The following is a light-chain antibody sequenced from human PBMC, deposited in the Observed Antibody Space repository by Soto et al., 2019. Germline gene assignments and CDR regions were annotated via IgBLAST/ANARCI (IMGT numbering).Light chain of an antibody. CDR1: SSDVGSYNR. J-gene: IGLJ3*02. Sequence: QSALTQPPSVSGYPGQSVTISCNGTSSDVGSYNRVSWYQQPPGTAPKLIIYEVSNRPSGVPDRFFGSKSGNTASLTISGLQAEDEADYCCSSFTSSNTGVFGGGTKVTVL. V-gene: IGLV2-18*02. CDR2: EVS. CDR3: SSFTSSNTGV.